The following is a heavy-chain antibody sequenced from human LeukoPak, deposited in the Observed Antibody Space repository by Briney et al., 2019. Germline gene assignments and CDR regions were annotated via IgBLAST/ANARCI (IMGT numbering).Heavy chain of an antibody. J-gene: IGHJ3*02. CDR3: AREGSSGQDWYAFDI. CDR2: MYFNSGAT. V-gene: IGHV1-2*02. CDR1: GFTFTGYY. Sequence: GASVKVSCKASGFTFTGYYVQWVRQAPGQGLERVGWMYFNSGATRYAPKFQGRVTMTRDTSISTAYMELSSLTPDDTAMYYCAREGSSGQDWYAFDIWGQETMVTVSS. D-gene: IGHD5-12*01.